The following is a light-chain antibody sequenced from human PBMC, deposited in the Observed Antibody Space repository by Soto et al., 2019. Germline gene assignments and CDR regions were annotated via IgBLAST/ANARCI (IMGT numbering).Light chain of an antibody. Sequence: EIVLTQSPVTLSLSPGERATLSCRASQSVSKYLAWYQQKPGQAPRLLIYDASNRAAGIPARFSGSGSGTDFTLTISSLEPEEFAVYYCQQRSNSRGPFGGGTKVEIK. CDR3: QQRSNSRGP. V-gene: IGKV3-11*01. CDR1: QSVSKY. CDR2: DAS. J-gene: IGKJ4*01.